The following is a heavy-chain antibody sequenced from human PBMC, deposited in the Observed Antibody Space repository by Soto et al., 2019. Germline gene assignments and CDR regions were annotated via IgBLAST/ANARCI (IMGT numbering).Heavy chain of an antibody. CDR2: IIPIFGTA. D-gene: IGHD2-15*01. CDR1: GGTFSSYA. J-gene: IGHJ6*02. CDR3: GAVGCSGGSCYSFYYGMDV. Sequence: QVQLVQSGAEVKKPGSSVKVSCKASGGTFSSYAISWVRQAPGQGLEWMGGIIPIFGTANYAQKFQGRVTITADESTSTAYMELSGLRSEDTAVYYCGAVGCSGGSCYSFYYGMDVWGQGTTVTVSS. V-gene: IGHV1-69*12.